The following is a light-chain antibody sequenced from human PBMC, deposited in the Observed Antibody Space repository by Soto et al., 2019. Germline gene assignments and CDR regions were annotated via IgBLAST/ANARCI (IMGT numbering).Light chain of an antibody. V-gene: IGKV1-5*03. CDR3: QQYDTHISKT. J-gene: IGKJ2*01. Sequence: DIQMTQSPATLSASVGDRVTTTCRASQGISSWLAWYQQKPGKAPKLLIYKASSLERGVPSRFSGSGSGTEFTLTISNLQPDDFATYYCQQYDTHISKTFGQGTKVDIK. CDR2: KAS. CDR1: QGISSW.